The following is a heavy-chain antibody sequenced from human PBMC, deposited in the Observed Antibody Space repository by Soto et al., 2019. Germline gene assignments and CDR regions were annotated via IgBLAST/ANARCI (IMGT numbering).Heavy chain of an antibody. J-gene: IGHJ6*02. CDR2: IYYRGSA. V-gene: IGHV4-59*08. D-gene: IGHD3-9*01. CDR3: ARRYLLYNILTGYLQDYGMCV. Sequence: PSETLSLTCTVSGGSISNFYWSGIRQPPGKGLDGIGYIYYRGSANYNPSLTSRDTISVHTSKNEVSLTLSCVTAADTAVYYCARRYLLYNILTGYLQDYGMCVWGQGTTVTVS. CDR1: GGSISNFY.